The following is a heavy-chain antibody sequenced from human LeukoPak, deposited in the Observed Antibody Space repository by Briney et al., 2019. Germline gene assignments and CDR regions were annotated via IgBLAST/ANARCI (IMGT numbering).Heavy chain of an antibody. V-gene: IGHV3-74*01. D-gene: IGHD3-22*01. Sequence: GGSLRLSCAASGFTFSTSWMHWVRQAPGKGPVWVSRINTDGNNTNYADSVKGRFTISRDNAKNTLYLQMDSLRAEDTALYYCAKDRDYDSSGANFDYWGQGTLVTVSS. CDR1: GFTFSTSW. J-gene: IGHJ4*02. CDR2: INTDGNNT. CDR3: AKDRDYDSSGANFDY.